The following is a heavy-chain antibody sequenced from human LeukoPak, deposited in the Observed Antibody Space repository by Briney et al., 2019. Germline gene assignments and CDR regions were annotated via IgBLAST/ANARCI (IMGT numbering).Heavy chain of an antibody. CDR3: AKARGGDYGDYVIFDY. CDR2: ITATSSST. J-gene: IGHJ4*02. D-gene: IGHD4-17*01. CDR1: GFTFSSYG. V-gene: IGHV3-23*01. Sequence: GGSLRLSCAASGFTFSSYGMSWVRQAPGKGLEWVSAITATSSSTHDADSVQGRFTISRDNSKNTLHLQMNSLRPEDTAIYYCAKARGGDYGDYVIFDYWGQGTLVTVSS.